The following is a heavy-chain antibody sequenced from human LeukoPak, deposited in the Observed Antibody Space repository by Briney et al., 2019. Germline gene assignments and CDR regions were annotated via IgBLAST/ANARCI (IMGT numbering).Heavy chain of an antibody. J-gene: IGHJ4*02. V-gene: IGHV1-18*01. Sequence: ASVKVSCKASGYTFTSYGISWVRQAPGQGLEWMGWISAYSGNTNYAQKLQGRVTMTTDTSTSTAYMELRSLRSDDTAVYYCARARIRVRGVIIQGIGYWGQGTLVTVSS. CDR2: ISAYSGNT. CDR1: GYTFTSYG. D-gene: IGHD3-10*01. CDR3: ARARIRVRGVIIQGIGY.